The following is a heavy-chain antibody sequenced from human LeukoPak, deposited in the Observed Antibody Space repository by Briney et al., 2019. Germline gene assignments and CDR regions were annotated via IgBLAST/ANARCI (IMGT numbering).Heavy chain of an antibody. Sequence: PETLSLTCTVSGGSISSYYWSWIRQPPGKGLEWIGYIYYSGSTNYNPSLKSRVTISVDTSKNQFSLKLSSVTAADTAVYYCASAPHYYGSGYYYYYGMDVWGQGTTVTVS. CDR2: IYYSGST. CDR3: ASAPHYYGSGYYYYYGMDV. D-gene: IGHD3-10*01. J-gene: IGHJ6*02. V-gene: IGHV4-59*08. CDR1: GGSISSYY.